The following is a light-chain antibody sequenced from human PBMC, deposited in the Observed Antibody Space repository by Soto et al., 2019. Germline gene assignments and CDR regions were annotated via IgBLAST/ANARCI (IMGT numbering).Light chain of an antibody. CDR1: QSGPSN. V-gene: IGKV3-15*01. Sequence: DILITQSPETLSVCPGERATRSCRASQSGPSNLPWYQQKPGQGPRLSIYGLSTGATGIPDRFSGSGSGTDFTLTISKLQSEAFAFYYCQKYNKWPTWTFGQGTKVDIK. J-gene: IGKJ1*01. CDR2: GLS. CDR3: QKYNKWPTWT.